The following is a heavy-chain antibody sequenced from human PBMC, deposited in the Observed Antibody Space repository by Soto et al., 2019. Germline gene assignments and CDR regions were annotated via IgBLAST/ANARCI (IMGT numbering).Heavy chain of an antibody. CDR1: GXTFSNAC. CDR2: IKSKADGGTK. V-gene: IGHV3-15*01. Sequence: GSLRLSCAASGXTFSNACMSWVRQAPGKGLEWVGRIKSKADGGTKDNAAPVKGRFTISRDDSKNKLYLQMNSLKTEDTAVYYCTASPFAIWGQGTMGTVS. CDR3: TASPFAI. J-gene: IGHJ3*02.